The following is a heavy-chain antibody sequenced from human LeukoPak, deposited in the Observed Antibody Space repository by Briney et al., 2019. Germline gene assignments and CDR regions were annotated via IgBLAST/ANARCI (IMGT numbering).Heavy chain of an antibody. CDR1: GFTFDDYA. CDR2: ISWNSGSI. CDR3: AKAARYSSSWRSLYYYYGMGV. J-gene: IGHJ6*02. D-gene: IGHD6-13*01. V-gene: IGHV3-9*01. Sequence: GGSLRLSCAASGFTFDDYAMHWVRQAPGKGLEWVSGISWNSGSIGYADSVKGRFTISRDNAKNSLYLQMNSLRAEDTALYYCAKAARYSSSWRSLYYYYGMGVWGQGTTVTVSS.